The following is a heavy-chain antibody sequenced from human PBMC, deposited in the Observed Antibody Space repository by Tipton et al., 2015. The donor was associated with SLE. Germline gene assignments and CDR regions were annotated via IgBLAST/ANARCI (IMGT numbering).Heavy chain of an antibody. CDR1: GYTFSGYY. D-gene: IGHD5/OR15-5a*01. CDR3: ARMSIYPSDYYYYGLDV. J-gene: IGHJ6*02. CDR2: INPNSGGT. Sequence: QLVQSGAEVKKPGASVKVSCKASGYTFSGYYMHWVRQAPGQGLEWMGWINPNSGGTNYAQKFQGRVTMTRDTSISTAYMELSRLRSDDTAVYFCARMSIYPSDYYYYGLDVWGQGTTVTVSS. V-gene: IGHV1-2*02.